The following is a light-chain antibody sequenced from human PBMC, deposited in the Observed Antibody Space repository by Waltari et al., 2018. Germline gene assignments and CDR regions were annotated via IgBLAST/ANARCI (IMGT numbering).Light chain of an antibody. CDR3: QQSNSIPLT. Sequence: DIQMTQSPSSLSASVGDRVTIPCRESQTISRYSNWYQQKPGKAHKLLIYGISSLQSGVPSRFSGSGSGTDFTLTISSLQPEDFATYYCQQSNSIPLTFGGGTKVDIK. J-gene: IGKJ4*01. V-gene: IGKV1-39*01. CDR1: QTISRY. CDR2: GIS.